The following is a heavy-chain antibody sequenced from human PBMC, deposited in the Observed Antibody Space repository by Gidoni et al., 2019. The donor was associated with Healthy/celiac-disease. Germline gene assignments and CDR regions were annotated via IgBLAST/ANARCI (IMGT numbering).Heavy chain of an antibody. J-gene: IGHJ6*03. D-gene: IGHD1-7*01. CDR2: ISSSSSTI. CDR3: ARDYRELRLRYYYYYMDV. Sequence: EVQLVESGGGLVQPGGSLRLSCAASGFTFSSYSMNWVRQAPGKGLEWVLYISSSSSTIYYADSVKGRFTISRDNAKNSLYLQMNSLRAEDTAVYYCARDYRELRLRYYYYYMDVWGKGTTVTVSS. V-gene: IGHV3-48*01. CDR1: GFTFSSYS.